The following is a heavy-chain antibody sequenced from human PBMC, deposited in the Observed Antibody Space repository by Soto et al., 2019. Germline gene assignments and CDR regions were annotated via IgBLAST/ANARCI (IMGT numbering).Heavy chain of an antibody. D-gene: IGHD6-19*01. V-gene: IGHV4-31*03. J-gene: IGHJ4*02. CDR1: GGSISSGGYY. CDR2: IYDNGST. Sequence: TLSLTCTVSGGSISSGGYYWSWIRQHPGKGLEWIGYIYDNGSTYYNPSLKSRVTMSVDMSRNQFSLKLSSVTAADTAVYYCARHHMAATDMYFDYWGQGTLVTVSS. CDR3: ARHHMAATDMYFDY.